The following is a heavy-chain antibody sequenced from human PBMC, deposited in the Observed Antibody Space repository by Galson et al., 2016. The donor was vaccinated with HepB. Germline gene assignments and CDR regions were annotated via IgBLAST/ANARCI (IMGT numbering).Heavy chain of an antibody. J-gene: IGHJ4*02. CDR3: TKADTGGYGSGSIDY. CDR1: GFIFNDYA. V-gene: IGHV3-9*01. CDR2: IRWNRGHV. D-gene: IGHD3-10*01. Sequence: SLRLSCATSGFIFNDYAMHWVRQTPGKGLEWVSGIRWNRGHVGYAASVKGRFTISRDNARSSLSLQMNSLRPEDTAVYYCTKADTGGYGSGSIDYWGQGTLVTVSS.